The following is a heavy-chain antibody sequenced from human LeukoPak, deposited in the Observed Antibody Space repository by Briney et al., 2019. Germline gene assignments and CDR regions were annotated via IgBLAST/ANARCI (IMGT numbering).Heavy chain of an antibody. CDR2: IYYSGST. V-gene: IGHV4-59*08. CDR1: GGSITSYY. J-gene: IGHJ5*01. CDR3: AKSTNAKRDS. D-gene: IGHD2-2*01. Sequence: PSETLSLTCTVSGGSITSYYWSWIRQPPEKALEWIGYIYYSGSTNYNASLKSRVTISVDTSKSHFSLKLSSVTAADTAVYYCAKSTNAKRDSRGQGTPGTVSS.